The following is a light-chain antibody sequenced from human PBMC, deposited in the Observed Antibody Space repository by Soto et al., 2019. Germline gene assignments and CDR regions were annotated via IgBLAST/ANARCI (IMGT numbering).Light chain of an antibody. V-gene: IGKV3-11*01. CDR1: QSVSSF. CDR3: QRRSNWPLT. J-gene: IGKJ4*01. Sequence: EIMLTQSPATLSLSPGERATLSCRASQSVSSFVAWYQQKPGQAPRLLIYDASIRAIGIPARFSGSGSGTDFTLTISSLEPEDFAVYYCQRRSNWPLTFGGGTKVEIK. CDR2: DAS.